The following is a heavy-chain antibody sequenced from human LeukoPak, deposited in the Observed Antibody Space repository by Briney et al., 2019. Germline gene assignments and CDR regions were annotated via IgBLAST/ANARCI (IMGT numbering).Heavy chain of an antibody. Sequence: GGSLRLSCAASGFTFSSYWMSWVRQAPGKGLAWVAFIRSDGSTDYYADSVKGRFTISRDNSKDTLYLQMNSLRGEDTAVYYCAKDLIGTWAPDYWGQGTLVTVSS. CDR3: AKDLIGTWAPDY. D-gene: IGHD1-1*01. V-gene: IGHV3-30*02. CDR2: IRSDGSTD. CDR1: GFTFSSYW. J-gene: IGHJ4*02.